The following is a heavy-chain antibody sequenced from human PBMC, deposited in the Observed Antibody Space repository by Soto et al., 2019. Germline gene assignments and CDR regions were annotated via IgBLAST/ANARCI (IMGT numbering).Heavy chain of an antibody. CDR1: GFTVSNNY. V-gene: IGHV3-66*01. Sequence: EVPLVESGGGLVQPGGSLRLSFAASGFTVSNNYINWVRQAPGKGLEWVSVIYSGGSTYYADSVKGRFTISRDNSKNTLYLQMNSLRAEDTAVYYCARGGPPTSNWFDPWGQGTLVTVSS. D-gene: IGHD1-26*01. J-gene: IGHJ5*02. CDR3: ARGGPPTSNWFDP. CDR2: IYSGGST.